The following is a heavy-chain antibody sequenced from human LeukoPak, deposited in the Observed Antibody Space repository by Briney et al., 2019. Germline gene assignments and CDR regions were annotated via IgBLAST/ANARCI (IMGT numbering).Heavy chain of an antibody. CDR2: ISYDGSNK. Sequence: GRSLRLSCAASGFTFSSYAMHWVRQAPGKGLEWVAVISYDGSNKYYADSVKGRFTISRDNSKNTLYLQMNSLRAEDTAVYYCARGREVLLWFGELPYWFDPWGQGTLVTVSS. J-gene: IGHJ5*02. V-gene: IGHV3-30*04. D-gene: IGHD3-10*01. CDR3: ARGREVLLWFGELPYWFDP. CDR1: GFTFSSYA.